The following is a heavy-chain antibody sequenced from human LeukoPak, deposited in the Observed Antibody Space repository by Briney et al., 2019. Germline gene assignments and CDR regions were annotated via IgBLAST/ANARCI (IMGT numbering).Heavy chain of an antibody. CDR1: GFTFSSYS. J-gene: IGHJ4*02. CDR2: ISSSSSYI. Sequence: PGGSLRLSCAASGFTFSSYSMNWVRQAPGKGLEWVSSISSSSSYIYYADSVKGRFTISRDNAKNSLYLQMNSLRAEDTAVYYCAKDEKYYYGSGSYSYWGQGTLVTVSS. D-gene: IGHD3-10*01. V-gene: IGHV3-21*01. CDR3: AKDEKYYYGSGSYSY.